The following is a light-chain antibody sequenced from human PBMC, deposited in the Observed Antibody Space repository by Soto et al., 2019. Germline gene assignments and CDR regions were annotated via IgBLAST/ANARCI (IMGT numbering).Light chain of an antibody. CDR3: CLFTGTASQYV. CDR2: EVN. J-gene: IGLJ1*01. CDR1: NSDVGSSVY. Sequence: TEAGSVNGSLGEAISSSCDGSNSDVGSSVYVYWYRQHPGKAPQLIIYEVNKRPSGVSNRFSGTKYGNTASLTISGLQPEDEADYYCCLFTGTASQYVFGPGTKVTVL. V-gene: IGLV2-14*01.